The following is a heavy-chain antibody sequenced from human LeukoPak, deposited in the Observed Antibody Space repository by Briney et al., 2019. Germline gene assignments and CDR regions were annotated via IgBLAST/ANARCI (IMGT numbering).Heavy chain of an antibody. D-gene: IGHD3-22*01. CDR3: AKGARSSSGYTTD. Sequence: GRSLRLSCVASGFTFDDYAMHWVRQAPGKGLEWVAGINWNSVSAVYADSLKGRLTISRDNAKNSLFLQMNSLKTEDTAFYYCAKGARSSSGYTTDWGQGILVTVSS. V-gene: IGHV3-9*01. J-gene: IGHJ4*02. CDR1: GFTFDDYA. CDR2: INWNSVSA.